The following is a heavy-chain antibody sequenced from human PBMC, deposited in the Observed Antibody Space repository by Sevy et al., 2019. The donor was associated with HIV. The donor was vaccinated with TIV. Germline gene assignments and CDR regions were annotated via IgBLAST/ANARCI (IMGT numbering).Heavy chain of an antibody. CDR3: AKTINSGGGVVPAANYYYYGMDV. CDR2: ISGKGGST. V-gene: IGHV3-23*01. Sequence: GGSLRLSCAASGFTFSGYAMSWVRQAPGKGLEWVSAISGKGGSTQYADSVEGRFTISRDNAKNTLYLQMNSLRAEDTAVYYCAKTINSGGGVVPAANYYYYGMDVLGQGATVTLSS. J-gene: IGHJ6*02. CDR1: GFTFSGYA. D-gene: IGHD2-2*01.